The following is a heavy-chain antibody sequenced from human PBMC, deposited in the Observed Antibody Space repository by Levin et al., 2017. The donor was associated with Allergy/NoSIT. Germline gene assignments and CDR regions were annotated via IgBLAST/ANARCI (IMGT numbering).Heavy chain of an antibody. D-gene: IGHD3-10*01. Sequence: KISCKTSGGTFSSDRLTWVRQTPGLGLEWVGSIISKVAVTKYAQNFQGRLTFSADASTNTGYLEMNSLRPEDTAIYFCTREGGSRGVPFDHWGQGTLVTVSS. CDR3: TREGGSRGVPFDH. V-gene: IGHV1-69*04. J-gene: IGHJ4*02. CDR2: IISKVAVT. CDR1: GGTFSSDR.